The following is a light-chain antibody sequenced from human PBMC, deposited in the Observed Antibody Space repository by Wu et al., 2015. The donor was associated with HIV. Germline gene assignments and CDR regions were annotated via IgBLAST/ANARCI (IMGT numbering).Light chain of an antibody. CDR2: AAT. J-gene: IGKJ5*01. Sequence: EIVLRQSPGTLSMSPGERVILSCGASQNVGSRSLAWYQQKPGQAPRLLISAATSRATGIPDRFSGFGAGTDFSLIISRLEPEDFGVYYCQQYGSSPITFGQGTRLEIK. CDR1: QNVGSRS. V-gene: IGKV3-20*01. CDR3: QQYGSSPIT.